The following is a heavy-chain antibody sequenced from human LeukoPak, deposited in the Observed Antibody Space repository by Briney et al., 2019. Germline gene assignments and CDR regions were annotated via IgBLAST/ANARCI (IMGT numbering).Heavy chain of an antibody. J-gene: IGHJ4*02. V-gene: IGHV4-59*01. CDR2: IHYSGST. Sequence: PSETLSLTCTVSGGSISSYYWSWIRQPPGKGLEWIGYIHYSGSTNYNPSLKSRVTISVDTSKNQFSLKLSSVTAADTAVYYCARAAAAGITDYWGQGTLVTVSS. CDR3: ARAAAAGITDY. CDR1: GGSISSYY. D-gene: IGHD6-13*01.